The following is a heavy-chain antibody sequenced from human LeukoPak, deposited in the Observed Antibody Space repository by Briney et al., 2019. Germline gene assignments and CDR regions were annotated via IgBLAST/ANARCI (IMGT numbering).Heavy chain of an antibody. CDR2: INPNSGGT. Sequence: ASVKVSCKASGYTFTGYYMHWVRQAPGQGLEWMGWINPNSGGTNYAQKFQGRVTMTRHTSISTAYMELSRLRSDDTAVYYCAFHTRYCSSTSCSDYWGQGTLVTVSS. CDR1: GYTFTGYY. CDR3: AFHTRYCSSTSCSDY. V-gene: IGHV1-2*02. J-gene: IGHJ4*02. D-gene: IGHD2-2*01.